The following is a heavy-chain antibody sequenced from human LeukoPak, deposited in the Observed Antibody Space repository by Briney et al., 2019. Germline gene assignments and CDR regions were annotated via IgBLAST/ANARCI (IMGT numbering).Heavy chain of an antibody. J-gene: IGHJ4*02. V-gene: IGHV4-39*07. D-gene: IGHD3-3*01. Sequence: SETLSLTCTVSGGSISSSSYYWGWIRQPPGKGLEWIGSIYYSGSTYYNPSLKSRVTISVDTSKNQFSLKLSSVTAAYTAVYYCAREPYDFWSGYPPNYIDYWGQGTLVTVSS. CDR2: IYYSGST. CDR1: GGSISSSSYY. CDR3: AREPYDFWSGYPPNYIDY.